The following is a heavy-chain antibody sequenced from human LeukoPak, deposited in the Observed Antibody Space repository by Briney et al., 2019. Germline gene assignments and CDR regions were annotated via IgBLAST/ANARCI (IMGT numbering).Heavy chain of an antibody. Sequence: ASVKVSCKASGYTFTSYYMHWVRQAPGQGLEWMGIINPSGGSTSNAQKFQGRVTMTRDTSTSTVYMELSSLRSEDTAVYYCARDNRRSDYYDSSGYQFDYWGQGTLVTVSS. CDR3: ARDNRRSDYYDSSGYQFDY. V-gene: IGHV1-46*01. J-gene: IGHJ4*02. CDR2: INPSGGST. D-gene: IGHD3-22*01. CDR1: GYTFTSYY.